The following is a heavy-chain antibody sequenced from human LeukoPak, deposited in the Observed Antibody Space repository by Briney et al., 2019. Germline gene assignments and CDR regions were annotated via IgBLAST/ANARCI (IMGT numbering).Heavy chain of an antibody. J-gene: IGHJ6*02. V-gene: IGHV1-18*01. Sequence: ASVKVSFKASGYTFTSYGISWVRQAPGQGLEWMGWISAYNGNTNYAQKLQGRVTMTTDTSTSTAYMELTSLRSDDTAVYYCARDRRLGITGTTYYGMDVWGQGTTVTVSS. CDR2: ISAYNGNT. CDR1: GYTFTSYG. CDR3: ARDRRLGITGTTYYGMDV. D-gene: IGHD1-7*01.